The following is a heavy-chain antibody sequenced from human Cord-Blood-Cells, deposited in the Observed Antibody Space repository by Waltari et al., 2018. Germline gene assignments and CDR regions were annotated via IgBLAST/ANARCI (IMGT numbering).Heavy chain of an antibody. V-gene: IGHV5-51*01. CDR1: GYSFTSYW. D-gene: IGHD6-6*01. Sequence: EVQLVQSGAEVKKPGESLKISCKGSGYSFTSYWIGWVRQMPGKGLEWMGIIYPGDSDTRYSPSFQGQVTISANKSISTAYLQWSSLKASDTAMYYCARQGRIAARSEYFQHWGQGTLVTVSS. CDR3: ARQGRIAARSEYFQH. CDR2: IYPGDSDT. J-gene: IGHJ1*01.